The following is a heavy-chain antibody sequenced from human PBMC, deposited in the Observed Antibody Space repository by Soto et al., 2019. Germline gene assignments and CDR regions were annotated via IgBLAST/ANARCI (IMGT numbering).Heavy chain of an antibody. Sequence: GGSLRLSCAASGFTFSSYGMHWVRQAPGKGLEWVAVISYDGSNKYYADSVKGRFTISRDNSKNTLYLQMNSLRAEDTAVYYCAKDSGYSSGWYGRWDTGLVGYYFDYWGQGTLVTVSS. CDR1: GFTFSSYG. V-gene: IGHV3-30*18. CDR3: AKDSGYSSGWYGRWDTGLVGYYFDY. CDR2: ISYDGSNK. D-gene: IGHD6-19*01. J-gene: IGHJ4*02.